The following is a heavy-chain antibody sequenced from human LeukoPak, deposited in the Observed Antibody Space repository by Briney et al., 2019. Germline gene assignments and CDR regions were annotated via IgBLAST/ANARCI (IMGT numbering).Heavy chain of an antibody. CDR3: ARGRGYYGSGSYQTKNWFDP. Sequence: GRSLRLSCVVSGFTFSGSGFHWVRQAPGKGLEWVAVIWYDGSNKYYADSVRGRFTISRDNSKNTVYLQMNSLRAEDTAVYYCARGRGYYGSGSYQTKNWFDPWGQGTLVTVSS. CDR1: GFTFSGSG. CDR2: IWYDGSNK. V-gene: IGHV3-33*01. D-gene: IGHD3-10*01. J-gene: IGHJ5*02.